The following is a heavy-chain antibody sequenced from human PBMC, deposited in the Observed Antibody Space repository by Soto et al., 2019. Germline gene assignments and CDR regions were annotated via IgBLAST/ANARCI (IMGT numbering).Heavy chain of an antibody. D-gene: IGHD3-3*01. Sequence: QVQLVESGGGVVQPGRSLRLSCAASGFTFSRYGFHWVRQAPGKGLEWVAVIWDDESKKYYADSVKGRFTVSRDDSQNTLFLQMNTLRDEDTAMYYCTRDEWSGGSCYLHDDWGQGTLVTVSS. CDR2: IWDDESKK. V-gene: IGHV3-33*01. J-gene: IGHJ4*02. CDR1: GFTFSRYG. CDR3: TRDEWSGGSCYLHDD.